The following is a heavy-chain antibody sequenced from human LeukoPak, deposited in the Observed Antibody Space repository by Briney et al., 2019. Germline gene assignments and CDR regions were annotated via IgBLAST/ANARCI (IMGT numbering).Heavy chain of an antibody. CDR3: ARVDGSSGYFDGY. D-gene: IGHD3-22*01. CDR1: GGSFSGYY. Sequence: SETLSLTCAVYGGSFSGYYWSWIRQPPGKGLEWIGEINHGGSTNYNPSLKSRVTISVDTSKNQFSLKLSSVTAADTAVYYCARVDGSSGYFDGYWGQGTLVTVSS. V-gene: IGHV4-34*01. CDR2: INHGGST. J-gene: IGHJ4*02.